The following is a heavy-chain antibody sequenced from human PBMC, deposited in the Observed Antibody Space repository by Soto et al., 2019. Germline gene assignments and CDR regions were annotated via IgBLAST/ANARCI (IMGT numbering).Heavy chain of an antibody. V-gene: IGHV4-59*01. Sequence: QVQLQESGPGLVKPSETLSLTCTVSGGSISSYYWSWIRQPPGNGLEWIGYIYYSGSTNYNPSLKSLVTISVDTSKNQFSLKLSSVTAADTAVYYCARGQYYYDSRGYYYKAYYFDYWGQGTLVTVSS. CDR2: IYYSGST. CDR1: GGSISSYY. CDR3: ARGQYYYDSRGYYYKAYYFDY. D-gene: IGHD3-22*01. J-gene: IGHJ4*02.